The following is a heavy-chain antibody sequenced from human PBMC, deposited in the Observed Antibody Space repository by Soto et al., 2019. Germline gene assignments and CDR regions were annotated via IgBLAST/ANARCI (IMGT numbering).Heavy chain of an antibody. J-gene: IGHJ6*02. CDR1: GYSFTIYC. Sequence: RGESLKISCQASGYSFTIYCIAWVRQMPWKGLECMGIIYPRDSDSRYTPSFQGQVTISVDKSVSTAYLQWSSLKASDTAMYYCARLHWAGTPKADLDVWGQGTTVTV. CDR2: IYPRDSDS. D-gene: IGHD1-7*01. V-gene: IGHV5-51*01. CDR3: ARLHWAGTPKADLDV.